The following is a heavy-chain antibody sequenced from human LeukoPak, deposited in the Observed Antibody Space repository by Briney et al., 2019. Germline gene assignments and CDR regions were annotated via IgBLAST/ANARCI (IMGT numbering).Heavy chain of an antibody. J-gene: IGHJ4*02. Sequence: ASVKVSCKASGYTFTSYAMHWVRQAPGQRLEWMGWINAGNGNTKYSQKFQGRVTITRDTSASTAYMELSSLRSEDTAVYYCARGPAITGTTGYDYWGQGTLVTVSS. CDR3: ARGPAITGTTGYDY. CDR1: GYTFTSYA. D-gene: IGHD1-20*01. CDR2: INAGNGNT. V-gene: IGHV1-3*01.